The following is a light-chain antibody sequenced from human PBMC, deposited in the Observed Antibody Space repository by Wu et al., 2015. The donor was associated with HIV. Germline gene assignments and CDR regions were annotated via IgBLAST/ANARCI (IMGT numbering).Light chain of an antibody. CDR2: QAS. V-gene: IGKV3-20*01. Sequence: VSPGEEPFSPXRRYRLLSITICLVSTKAWPVSQVLVSQASTRAADTPERFTGSGTGTDFTLTISRVDPEDFGVYFCQQYGSFPITFGPGTRLEIK. CDR3: QQYGSFPIT. CDR1: RLLSIT. J-gene: IGKJ5*01.